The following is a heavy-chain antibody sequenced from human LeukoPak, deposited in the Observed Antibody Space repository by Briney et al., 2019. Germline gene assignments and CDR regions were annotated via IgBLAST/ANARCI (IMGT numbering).Heavy chain of an antibody. Sequence: GGTLRLSCTVSGFTLCDYALSWVRQAPGKGLEWIGSIRSDAYGGSTQYAASVTGRFTISRDDSDNIVYLQMNSLQTDDTAVYYCTRDEKQSYFDTTAYWTLFDYWGQGTLVTVSS. D-gene: IGHD3-22*01. CDR1: GFTLCDYA. V-gene: IGHV3-49*04. J-gene: IGHJ4*02. CDR3: TRDEKQSYFDTTAYWTLFDY. CDR2: IRSDAYGGST.